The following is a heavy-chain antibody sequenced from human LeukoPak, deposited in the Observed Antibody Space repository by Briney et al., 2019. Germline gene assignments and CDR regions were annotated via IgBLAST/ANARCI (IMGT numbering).Heavy chain of an antibody. Sequence: ASETLSLTCIVSGGSISSSSYYWGWIRQPPGKGLEWIGSVYYSGSTYYNSSLKSRVTISVDTSKNQFSLKLSSVTAADTAVYYRARSYCSSSSCYGVGAFDMWGQGTMVTVSS. CDR1: GGSISSSSYY. V-gene: IGHV4-39*01. CDR3: ARSYCSSSSCYGVGAFDM. CDR2: VYYSGST. D-gene: IGHD2-2*01. J-gene: IGHJ3*02.